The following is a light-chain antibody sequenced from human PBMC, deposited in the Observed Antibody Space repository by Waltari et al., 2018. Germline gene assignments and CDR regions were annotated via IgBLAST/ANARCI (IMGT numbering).Light chain of an antibody. CDR2: DVA. CDR1: SSGVDGFNF. CDR3: SSYTSVNTR. J-gene: IGLJ2*01. Sequence: QSALTQPASMSGSPGQSITISCTGTSSGVDGFNFVSWYQQYPGKAPKLIIYDVAIRPSGVSHRFSGSRSGNTASLTISGLQAEDEADYYCSSYTSVNTRFGGGTKLTVL. V-gene: IGLV2-14*03.